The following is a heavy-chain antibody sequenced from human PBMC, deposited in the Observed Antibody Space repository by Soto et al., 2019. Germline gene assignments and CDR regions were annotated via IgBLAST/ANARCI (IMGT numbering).Heavy chain of an antibody. D-gene: IGHD5-18*01. CDR1: GDTFTCYV. Sequence: GASVNCPFNASGDTFTCYVMSWVRQAPVRGLVCRGWISAFNGNTKYAQKLQGRVTMNTDTSTRTASMELTSLRSDDTAVYYCASERGLPIQPLQEEYHSYGLDVWG. CDR3: ASERGLPIQPLQEEYHSYGLDV. J-gene: IGHJ6*02. CDR2: ISAFNGNT. V-gene: IGHV1-18*04.